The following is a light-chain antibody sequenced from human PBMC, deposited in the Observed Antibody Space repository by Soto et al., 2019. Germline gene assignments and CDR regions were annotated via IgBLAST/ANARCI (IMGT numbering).Light chain of an antibody. CDR2: DVN. Sequence: QSVLTQPRSVSGSPGQSVTFSCTGTSGDIGAYNYVSWYQFHPGKAPKMIIYDVNKRPSGVPDRFSGSKSGNTASLTISWLQAEDEADYYCCSYAHTSRVFGGGTKLTVL. V-gene: IGLV2-11*01. J-gene: IGLJ3*02. CDR1: SGDIGAYNY. CDR3: CSYAHTSRV.